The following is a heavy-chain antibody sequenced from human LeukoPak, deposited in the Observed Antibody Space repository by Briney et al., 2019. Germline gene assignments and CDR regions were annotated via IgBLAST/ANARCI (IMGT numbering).Heavy chain of an antibody. V-gene: IGHV3-7*01. CDR2: IKQDGSEK. J-gene: IGHJ4*02. CDR3: ARDWIAVADY. Sequence: GGSLRLSCAASGFIFNNAWMSWVRQAPGKGLEWVANIKQDGSEKYYVDSVKGRFTISRDNAKNSLYLQMNSLRAEDTAVYYCARDWIAVADYWGQGTLVTVSS. CDR1: GFIFNNAW. D-gene: IGHD6-19*01.